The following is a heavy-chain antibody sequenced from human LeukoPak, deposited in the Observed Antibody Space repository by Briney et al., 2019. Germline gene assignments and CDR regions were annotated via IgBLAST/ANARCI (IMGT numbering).Heavy chain of an antibody. Sequence: GGSLRLSCAASGFTFSSYDMHWVRQATGKGLEWVSAIGTAGDTYYPGSVKGRFTISGENAKNSLYLQMNSLRAEDTAVYYCARVASYYDSSGRSPYCFDYWGQGTLVTVSS. V-gene: IGHV3-13*01. D-gene: IGHD3-22*01. J-gene: IGHJ4*02. CDR1: GFTFSSYD. CDR3: ARVASYYDSSGRSPYCFDY. CDR2: IGTAGDT.